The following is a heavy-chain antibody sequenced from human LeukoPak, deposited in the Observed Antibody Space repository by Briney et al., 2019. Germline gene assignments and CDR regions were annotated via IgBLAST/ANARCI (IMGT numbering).Heavy chain of an antibody. CDR2: ISGSGGST. V-gene: IGHV3-23*01. J-gene: IGHJ4*02. CDR1: GFTFSSYA. Sequence: GGSLRLSCAASGFTFSSYAMRLVRQAPGKGLEWVSAISGSGGSTYYADSVKGRFTISRDNSKNTLYLQMNSLRAEDTAVYYCAKDLLAYCGGDCYSDYWGQGTVVTVSS. CDR3: AKDLLAYCGGDCYSDY. D-gene: IGHD2-21*02.